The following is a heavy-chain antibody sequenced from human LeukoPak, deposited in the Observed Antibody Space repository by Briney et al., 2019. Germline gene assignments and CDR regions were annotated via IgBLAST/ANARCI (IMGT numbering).Heavy chain of an antibody. CDR1: GYTFTGYY. Sequence: ASVKVSCKASGYTFTGYYMHWVRQAPGQGLEWMGIINPSGGSTSYAQKFQGRVTMTRDTSTSTVYMELSSLRSEDTAVYYCARGRYYGSGSPGNMDVWGKGTTVTVSS. CDR3: ARGRYYGSGSPGNMDV. V-gene: IGHV1-46*01. J-gene: IGHJ6*03. D-gene: IGHD3-10*01. CDR2: INPSGGST.